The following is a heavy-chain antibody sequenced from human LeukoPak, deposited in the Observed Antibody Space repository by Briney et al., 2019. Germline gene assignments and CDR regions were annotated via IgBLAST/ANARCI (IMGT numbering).Heavy chain of an antibody. Sequence: PSETLSLTCAVYGGSFSGYYWSWIRQPPGKGLEWIGEINHSGSTNYNPSLKSRVTISVDTSKNQFSLKLSSVTAADTAVYYCARGQTDDSSGYYIDYWGQGTLVTVSS. D-gene: IGHD3-22*01. V-gene: IGHV4-34*01. J-gene: IGHJ4*02. CDR1: GGSFSGYY. CDR3: ARGQTDDSSGYYIDY. CDR2: INHSGST.